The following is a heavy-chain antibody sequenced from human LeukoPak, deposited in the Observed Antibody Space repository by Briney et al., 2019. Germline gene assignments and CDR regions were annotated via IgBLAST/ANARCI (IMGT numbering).Heavy chain of an antibody. CDR2: ISGGSGTA. Sequence: PGGSLRLSCVASGFTFRTYEMNWVRQAPGGGLEWVSFISGGSGTAYYADSVKGRFTISRYNAKSSLYLQMNSLRVEDTAVYYCARDRDYGDYRPVSFDYWGRGTLVTVSS. V-gene: IGHV3-48*03. D-gene: IGHD4-17*01. J-gene: IGHJ4*02. CDR3: ARDRDYGDYRPVSFDY. CDR1: GFTFRTYE.